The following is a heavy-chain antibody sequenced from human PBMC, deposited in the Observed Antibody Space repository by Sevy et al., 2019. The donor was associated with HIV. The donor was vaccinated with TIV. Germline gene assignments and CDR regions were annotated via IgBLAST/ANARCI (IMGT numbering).Heavy chain of an antibody. CDR2: ISYSGST. CDR3: ARRYFYDSRGSTVFDY. Sequence: SETLSLTCTVSGVSISSFYWSWIRQPPGKGLEWIGNISYSGSTNYNPSLKSRVTISVDTSKNQFSLKLSSVTAADTAVYYCARRYFYDSRGSTVFDYWGQGTLVTVSS. J-gene: IGHJ4*02. CDR1: GVSISSFY. D-gene: IGHD3-22*01. V-gene: IGHV4-59*13.